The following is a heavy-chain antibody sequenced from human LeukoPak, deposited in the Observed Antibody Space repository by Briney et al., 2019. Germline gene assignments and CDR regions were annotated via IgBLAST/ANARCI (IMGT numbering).Heavy chain of an antibody. CDR2: IKQDGSEK. CDR3: ARNGPGITIFGVVYYYYYYMDV. CDR1: GLTFSSYW. D-gene: IGHD3-3*01. J-gene: IGHJ6*03. V-gene: IGHV3-7*01. Sequence: GGSLRLSCAASGLTFSSYWMSWVRQAPGRGLEWVANIKQDGSEKYYVDSVKGRFTISRGNAKNSLYLQMNSLRAEDTAVYYCARNGPGITIFGVVYYYYYYMDVWGKGTTVTVSS.